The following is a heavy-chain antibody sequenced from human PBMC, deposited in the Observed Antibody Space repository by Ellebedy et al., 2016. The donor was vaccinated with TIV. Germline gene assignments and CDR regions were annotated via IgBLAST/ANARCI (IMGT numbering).Heavy chain of an antibody. J-gene: IGHJ4*02. Sequence: GESLKISCAASGFTFSAFWMSWLRQAPGKGLEWVANIKQDGSENYYVDSGKGRFTISRDNARNLLSLRVNILRAEDTAVYYCVRDQSGFSNWDKPKRPFDNWGQGTLVTVSS. D-gene: IGHD1/OR15-1a*01. CDR3: VRDQSGFSNWDKPKRPFDN. CDR1: GFTFSAFW. V-gene: IGHV3-7*01. CDR2: IKQDGSEN.